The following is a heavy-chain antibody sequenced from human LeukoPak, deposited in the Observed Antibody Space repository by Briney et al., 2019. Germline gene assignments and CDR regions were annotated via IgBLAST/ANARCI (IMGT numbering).Heavy chain of an antibody. CDR3: AKGYSDYFMGGDC. Sequence: PGGSLRLSCAASGFTFSNYAMTWVRQAPGKGLEWVSSFSGSGASTYYADSVKGRFTISRDNSKNTLYLQMDSLRAEDTAVYYCAKGYSDYFMGGDCWGQGTLVTVST. D-gene: IGHD4-11*01. J-gene: IGHJ4*02. CDR1: GFTFSNYA. V-gene: IGHV3-23*01. CDR2: FSGSGAST.